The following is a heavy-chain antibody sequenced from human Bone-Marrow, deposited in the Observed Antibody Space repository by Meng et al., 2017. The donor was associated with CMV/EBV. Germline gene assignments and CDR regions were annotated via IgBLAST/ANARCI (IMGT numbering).Heavy chain of an antibody. D-gene: IGHD1-26*01. CDR1: GFTFSSYS. J-gene: IGHJ6*02. CDR3: ARDFWLPYSGSYIGYYYGMDV. CDR2: ISSSSSYI. Sequence: GGSLRLSCAASGFTFSSYSMNWVRQAPGKGLEWVSSISSSSSYIYYADSVKGRFTISRDNAKNSLYLQMNSLRAEDTAVYYCARDFWLPYSGSYIGYYYGMDVWGQGTTVTVSS. V-gene: IGHV3-21*01.